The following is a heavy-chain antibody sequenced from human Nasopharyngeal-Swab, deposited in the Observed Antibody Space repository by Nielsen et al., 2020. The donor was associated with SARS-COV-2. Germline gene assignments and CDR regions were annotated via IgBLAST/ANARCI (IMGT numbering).Heavy chain of an antibody. J-gene: IGHJ4*02. V-gene: IGHV1-46*01. D-gene: IGHD3-10*01. CDR2: INPSGGST. CDR3: ARGSRASGLLDY. Sequence: ASVKVSCKASGYTFTSYYMHWVRQAPGQGLEWMGIINPSGGSTSYAQKFQGRVTMTTDTSTSTAYLELRSLRSDDTAVYYCARGSRASGLLDYWGQGTLVTVSS. CDR1: GYTFTSYY.